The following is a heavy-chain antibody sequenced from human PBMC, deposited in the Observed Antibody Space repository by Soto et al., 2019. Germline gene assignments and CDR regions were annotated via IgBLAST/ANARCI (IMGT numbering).Heavy chain of an antibody. Sequence: QVQLQQSGPRLVKPSETLSLTCTAPGASLSTYYWTWIRQPPGKGLEWIGHIHDSGHTNYSPSLKSRVTIAVDTSKNQFSLTLTSVTAADTAVYYCARVIRGGVFDPWGQGTLVTVSS. CDR3: ARVIRGGVFDP. CDR2: IHDSGHT. J-gene: IGHJ5*02. D-gene: IGHD3-16*01. V-gene: IGHV4-59*01. CDR1: GASLSTYY.